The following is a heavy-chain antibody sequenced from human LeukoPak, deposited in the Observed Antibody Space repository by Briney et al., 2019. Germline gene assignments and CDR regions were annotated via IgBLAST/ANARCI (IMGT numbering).Heavy chain of an antibody. Sequence: GGSLRLSCAASGFTFSGFWMSWVRQAPGKGLEWVANINRDGSEKYYVNSVKGRLSISRDNAKNSLFLEMTSLRAEDTAVYYCARGLLLMGHSGYNHDYYLMDVWGKGTTVTISS. CDR3: ARGLLLMGHSGYNHDYYLMDV. J-gene: IGHJ6*03. D-gene: IGHD5-12*01. V-gene: IGHV3-7*01. CDR2: INRDGSEK. CDR1: GFTFSGFW.